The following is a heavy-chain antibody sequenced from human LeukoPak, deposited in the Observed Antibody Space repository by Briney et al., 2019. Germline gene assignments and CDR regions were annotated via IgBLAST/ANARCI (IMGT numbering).Heavy chain of an antibody. CDR2: IYYSGST. V-gene: IGHV4-39*01. CDR3: AATIWFGEL. Sequence: SETLSLTCTVSGDSVSSSSYYWGWVRQPPGKGLEWIGSIYYSGSTYYNPSLKGRVTISVDTSKNQFSLKLSSVTAADTAVYYCAATIWFGELWGQGTLVTVSS. J-gene: IGHJ4*02. D-gene: IGHD3-10*01. CDR1: GDSVSSSSYY.